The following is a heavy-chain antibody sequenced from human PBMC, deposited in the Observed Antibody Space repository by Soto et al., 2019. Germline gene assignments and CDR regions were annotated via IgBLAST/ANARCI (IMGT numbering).Heavy chain of an antibody. D-gene: IGHD2-2*01. CDR2: IIPILGIA. J-gene: IGHJ3*02. V-gene: IGHV1-69*10. CDR3: ARDLYCSSSSCYDAFDI. CDR1: GGTFSSYA. Sequence: ASVKVSCKASGGTFSSYAISWVRQAPGQGLEWMGGIIPILGIANYAQKFQGRVTITADKSTSTAYMELSSLRSEDPAVYYCARDLYCSSSSCYDAFDIWGQGTMVTVSS.